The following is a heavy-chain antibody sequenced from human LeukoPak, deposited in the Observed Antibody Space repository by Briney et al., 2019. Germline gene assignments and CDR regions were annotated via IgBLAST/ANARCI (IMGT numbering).Heavy chain of an antibody. CDR3: ASFGISWGSAY. D-gene: IGHD2-21*01. Sequence: GRSLRLSCAASGYTFSSYAMHWVRHAPGKGLVWVSRISDDGTYTANVDSVEGRFTISRDNVRNTLYLHMNSLRAEDTAVYYCASFGISWGSAYWGQGTLVTVSS. CDR1: GYTFSSYA. J-gene: IGHJ4*02. CDR2: ISDDGTYT. V-gene: IGHV3-74*03.